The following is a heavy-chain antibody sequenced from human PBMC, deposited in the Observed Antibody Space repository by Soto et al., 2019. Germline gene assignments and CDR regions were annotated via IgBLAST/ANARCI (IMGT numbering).Heavy chain of an antibody. D-gene: IGHD3-10*01. CDR1: GGSINSGGYY. Sequence: QVQLQESGPGLVKPSQTLSLTCTVSGGSINSGGYYWTWIRQHPGKGLEWIGYVSYSGSTYYNPSLTICVALTVEPSVHHSFVRLSSVTAADTAVYYCAREEVASHDSGSYNWFAPWGQGALVTVSS. V-gene: IGHV4-31*03. CDR3: AREEVASHDSGSYNWFAP. CDR2: VSYSGST. J-gene: IGHJ5*02.